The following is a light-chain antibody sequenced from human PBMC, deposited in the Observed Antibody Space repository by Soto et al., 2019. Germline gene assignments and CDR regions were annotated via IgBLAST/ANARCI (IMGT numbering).Light chain of an antibody. Sequence: DIQMTQSPSSLSASVGDRVTITCRASQSISNYLHWYQQRPGKAPKLLIYAASSLQSGVPSRFSGSGSETDFTLTIRSLQPEDFATYYCLQSFGTWTFGRGTKV. CDR1: QSISNY. CDR2: AAS. CDR3: LQSFGTWT. J-gene: IGKJ1*01. V-gene: IGKV1-39*01.